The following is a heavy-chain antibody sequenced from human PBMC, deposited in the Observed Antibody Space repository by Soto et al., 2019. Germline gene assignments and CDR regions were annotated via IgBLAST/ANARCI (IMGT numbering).Heavy chain of an antibody. V-gene: IGHV3-23*01. CDR2: ISGSGGST. CDR1: GFTFSSYA. D-gene: IGHD3-3*01. J-gene: IGHJ4*02. CDR3: AKSPVLRFLEWLLFFDY. Sequence: GGSLRLSCAASGFTFSSYAMSWVRQAPGKGLEWVSAISGSGGSTYYADSVKGRFTISRDNSKNTLYLQMNSLRAEDTAVYYCAKSPVLRFLEWLLFFDYWGQGTLVTVSS.